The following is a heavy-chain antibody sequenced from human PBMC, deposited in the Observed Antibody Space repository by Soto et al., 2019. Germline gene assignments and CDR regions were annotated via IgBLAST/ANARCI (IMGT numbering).Heavy chain of an antibody. J-gene: IGHJ4*02. V-gene: IGHV4-34*01. CDR2: ITHSGST. D-gene: IGHD2-15*01. Sequence: SETLSLTCTVYGGSFSGYYWTWIRQPPGKGLEWIGEITHSGSTNYNPSLKGRVTISVDTSKNQFSLKLTSVTAADTAVYYCSRGILVWGQGALVTVSS. CDR3: SRGILV. CDR1: GGSFSGYY.